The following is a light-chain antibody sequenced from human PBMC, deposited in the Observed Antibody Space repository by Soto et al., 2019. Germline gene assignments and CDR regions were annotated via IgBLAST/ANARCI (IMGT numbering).Light chain of an antibody. Sequence: QSVLTQPRSVSGSPGQSVTISCTGTSSDVGGYNYVSWYQKDPGKAPKLMIYDVSKRPSGVPDRFSGSKSGNTASLTISGLQAEDEAGYYCCSYAGSYTLIFGGGTKLTVL. CDR1: SSDVGGYNY. J-gene: IGLJ2*01. V-gene: IGLV2-11*01. CDR2: DVS. CDR3: CSYAGSYTLI.